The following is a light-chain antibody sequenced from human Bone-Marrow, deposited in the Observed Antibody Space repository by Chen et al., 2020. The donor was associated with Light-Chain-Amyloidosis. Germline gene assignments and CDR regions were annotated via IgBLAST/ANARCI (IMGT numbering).Light chain of an antibody. V-gene: IGKV3-15*01. CDR2: STS. J-gene: IGKJ4*01. Sequence: EIVITQSPATLSVSPGARATLSCRASQSISSNLAWYQQKPGQAPRLLISSTSTRATGVPDRFSGSGSGTEFTLTISSLQSEDVAVYYCQQYYSTPFTFGGGTKVEIK. CDR3: QQYYSTPFT. CDR1: QSISSN.